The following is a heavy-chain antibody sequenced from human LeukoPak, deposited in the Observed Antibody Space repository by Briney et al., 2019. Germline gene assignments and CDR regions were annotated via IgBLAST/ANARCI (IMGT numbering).Heavy chain of an antibody. D-gene: IGHD3-9*01. V-gene: IGHV4-39*07. J-gene: IGHJ4*02. CDR2: VFHSGST. Sequence: SETLSLTCTVSGGSISSGSSFWGWIRQSPGKGLEWIGNVFHSGSTTYNSSLKSRVTISVDTSKNQFSLKLRSVTAADTAVYYCARPSGDILTGYYGLWGQGTLVTVSS. CDR1: GGSISSGSSF. CDR3: ARPSGDILTGYYGL.